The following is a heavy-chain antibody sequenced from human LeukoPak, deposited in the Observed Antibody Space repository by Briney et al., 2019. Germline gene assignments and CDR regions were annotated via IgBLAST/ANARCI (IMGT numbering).Heavy chain of an antibody. J-gene: IGHJ4*02. CDR2: IYYSGST. D-gene: IGHD3-22*01. V-gene: IGHV4-39*01. Sequence: SETLSLTCTVSGGSISSSSYYWGWIRRPPGKGLEWIGSIYYSGSTYYNPSLKSRVTISVDTSKNQFSLKLSSVTAADTAVYYSARLRQWLFSFDYWGQGTLVTVSS. CDR3: ARLRQWLFSFDY. CDR1: GGSISSSSYY.